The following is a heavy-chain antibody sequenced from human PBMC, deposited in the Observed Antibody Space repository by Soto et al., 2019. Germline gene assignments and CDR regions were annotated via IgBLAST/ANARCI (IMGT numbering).Heavy chain of an antibody. CDR3: ARDPAYYGKLDY. Sequence: GGSLRLSCAASGFTFSSFSMNWVRQAPGKGLEWVSSISSSSSYIYYTDSVKGRFTISRDNAKNSLYLQMNSLRAEDTAVYYCARDPAYYGKLDYWGQGALVTVSS. J-gene: IGHJ4*02. D-gene: IGHD3-22*01. V-gene: IGHV3-21*01. CDR2: ISSSSSYI. CDR1: GFTFSSFS.